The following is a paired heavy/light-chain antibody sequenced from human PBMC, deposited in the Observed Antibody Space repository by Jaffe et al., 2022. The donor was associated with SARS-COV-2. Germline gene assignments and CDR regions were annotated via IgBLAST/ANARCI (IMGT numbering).Light chain of an antibody. CDR2: GAS. Sequence: EIVMTQSPATLSVSPGERATLSCRASQSVSSSLAWYQQKPGQAPRLLIFGASTRATGIPARFSGSGSGTEFTLTISSLQSEDVAVYYCQQYNNWPPRTFGQGTKVEIK. V-gene: IGKV3-15*01. J-gene: IGKJ1*01. CDR1: QSVSSS. CDR3: QQYNNWPPRT.
Heavy chain of an antibody. CDR3: ARLKEDSVMVAEY. J-gene: IGHJ4*02. Sequence: QVQLQESGPGLVRPSETLSLTCTVSGYSISSRYYWGWIRQSPGKGLEWIGSMHHSGSTYYNPSLKSRVTMSEDTSKNQFSLKLSSVTAADTAVYYCARLKEDSVMVAEYWGQGTLVTVSS. CDR1: GYSISSRYY. D-gene: IGHD5-18*01. CDR2: MHHSGST. V-gene: IGHV4-38-2*02.